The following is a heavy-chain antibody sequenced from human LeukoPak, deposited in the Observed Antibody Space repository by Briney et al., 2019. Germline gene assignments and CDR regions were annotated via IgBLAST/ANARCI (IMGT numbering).Heavy chain of an antibody. CDR2: ISGSGGST. J-gene: IGHJ3*02. CDR1: GFTFSSYA. D-gene: IGHD1-26*01. CDR3: ARHRLVGATTSDAFDI. Sequence: GGSLRLSCAASGFTFSSYAMSWVRQAPGKGLEWVSAISGSGGSTYYADSVKGRFTISRDNSKNTLYLQMNSLRAEDTAVYYCARHRLVGATTSDAFDIWGQGTMVTVSS. V-gene: IGHV3-23*01.